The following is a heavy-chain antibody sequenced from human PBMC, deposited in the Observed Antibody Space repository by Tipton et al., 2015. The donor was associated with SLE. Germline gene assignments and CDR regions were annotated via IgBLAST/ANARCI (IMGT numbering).Heavy chain of an antibody. V-gene: IGHV4-34*09. CDR2: INHRGGT. D-gene: IGHD3-22*01. J-gene: IGHJ4*02. Sequence: TLSLTCAVYGGSVSGYYWTWIRQPPGKGLEWIGEINHRGGTNYNPSLKSRLTISGDTSKNQFSLKLSSVTAADTAVYYCARGDGSPDPFYFDYWGQGTLVTVSS. CDR1: GGSVSGYY. CDR3: ARGDGSPDPFYFDY.